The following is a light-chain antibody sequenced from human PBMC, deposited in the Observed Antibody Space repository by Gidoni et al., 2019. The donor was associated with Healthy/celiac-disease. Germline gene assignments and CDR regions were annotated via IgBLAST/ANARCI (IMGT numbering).Light chain of an antibody. J-gene: IGKJ2*01. CDR3: QQYGSSPPYT. Sequence: EIVLTQSSGTPSLSPGERATLSCRASQSVSSSYLAWYQQKPGQAPRLLIYGASSRATGIPDRFSGSGSETDFTLTISRLEPEDFAVYYCQQYGSSPPYTFGQGTKLEIK. CDR2: GAS. V-gene: IGKV3-20*01. CDR1: QSVSSSY.